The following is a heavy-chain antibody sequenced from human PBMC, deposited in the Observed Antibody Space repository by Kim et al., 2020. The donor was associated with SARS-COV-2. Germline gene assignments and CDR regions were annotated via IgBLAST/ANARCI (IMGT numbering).Heavy chain of an antibody. CDR1: GFTFSNYG. D-gene: IGHD3-10*01. V-gene: IGHV3-33*01. J-gene: IGHJ5*02. CDR3: ARDGSQSDIWFGDFPPKWFDP. Sequence: GGSLRLSCAASGFTFSNYGMHWVRQAPGKGLEWVAVIWYDGGKKYYADSVKGRFTISRDNSMNTLNLQMNSLRVEDTAVYYCARDGSQSDIWFGDFPPKWFDPWGQGTLVTVSS. CDR2: IWYDGGKK.